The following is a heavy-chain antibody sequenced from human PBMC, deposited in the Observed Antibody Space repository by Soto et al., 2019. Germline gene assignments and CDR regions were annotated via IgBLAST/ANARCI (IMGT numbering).Heavy chain of an antibody. Sequence: SDTLSLTCAVSGGSISSGGYSWSWIRQPPGKGLEWIGYIYHSGSTYYNPSLKSRVTISVDRSKNQFSLKLSSVTAADTAVYYCARERFGDLNWFDPWGQGTLVTVSS. CDR1: GGSISSGGYS. V-gene: IGHV4-30-2*01. CDR3: ARERFGDLNWFDP. CDR2: IYHSGST. J-gene: IGHJ5*02. D-gene: IGHD3-10*01.